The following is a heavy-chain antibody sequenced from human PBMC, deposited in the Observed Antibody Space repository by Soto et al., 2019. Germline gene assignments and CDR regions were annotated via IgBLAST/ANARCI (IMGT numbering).Heavy chain of an antibody. CDR3: ARDLVVMIGSMVYSGYDYSFDY. J-gene: IGHJ4*02. CDR2: INPNSGGT. D-gene: IGHD5-12*01. Sequence: ASVKVSCKASGYTFTGYYMHWVRQAPGQGLEWMGWINPNSGGTNYAQKFQGWVTMTRDTSISTAYMELSRLRSDDTAVYYCARDLVVMIGSMVYSGYDYSFDYWGQGTLVTVSS. CDR1: GYTFTGYY. V-gene: IGHV1-2*04.